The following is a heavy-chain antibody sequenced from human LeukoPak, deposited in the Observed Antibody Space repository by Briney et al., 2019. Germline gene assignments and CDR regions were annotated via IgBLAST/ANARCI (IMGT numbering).Heavy chain of an antibody. V-gene: IGHV4-59*12. CDR3: ARGRDGWRRFDY. CDR2: IYYTGST. Sequence: SETLSLTCSVSGGSISSLYWSWIREPPGKGLEWIGYIYYTGSTNYNPSLKSRVTMSVDTSKNQFSLKLSSVTAADTGVYYCARGRDGWRRFDYWGQGTLVTVSS. CDR1: GGSISSLY. J-gene: IGHJ4*02. D-gene: IGHD5-24*01.